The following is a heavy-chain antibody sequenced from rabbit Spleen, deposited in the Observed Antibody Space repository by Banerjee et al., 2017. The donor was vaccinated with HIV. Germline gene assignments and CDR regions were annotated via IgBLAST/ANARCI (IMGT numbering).Heavy chain of an antibody. J-gene: IGHJ4*01. Sequence: QSLEESGGDLVKPGASLTLTCTASGFSFSSNVYMCWVRQAPGKGLEWIACIYISSGSTYYAGGAKGRFTITRSTSLNTVTLHRNSLTAADTATYFCARGDYAWGVGYNLWGPGTLVTVS. CDR1: GFSFSSNVY. CDR3: ARGDYAWGVGYNL. CDR2: IYISSGST. V-gene: IGHV1S40*01. D-gene: IGHD4-1*01.